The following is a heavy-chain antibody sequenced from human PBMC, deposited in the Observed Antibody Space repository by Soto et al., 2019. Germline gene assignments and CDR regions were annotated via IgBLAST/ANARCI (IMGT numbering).Heavy chain of an antibody. CDR2: INAGNGNT. CDR1: GYTFTSYA. D-gene: IGHD3-22*01. V-gene: IGHV1-3*01. CDR3: ARVSYYYDSSGYYYGPTLDY. Sequence: GASVKVSCKASGYTFTSYAMHWVRQAPGQRLEWMGWINAGNGNTKYSQKFQGRVTITRDTSAGTAYMELSSLRSEDTAVYYCARVSYYYDSSGYYYGPTLDYWGQGTLVTVSS. J-gene: IGHJ4*02.